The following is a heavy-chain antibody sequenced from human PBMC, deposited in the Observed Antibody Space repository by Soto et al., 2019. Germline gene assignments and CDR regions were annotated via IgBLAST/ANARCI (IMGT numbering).Heavy chain of an antibody. CDR1: GGSISSSSYY. D-gene: IGHD5-12*01. J-gene: IGHJ4*02. V-gene: IGHV4-39*01. Sequence: RSLTWTVSGGSISSSSYYWGWIRQPPGKGLEWIGSIYYSGSTYYNPSLKSRVTISVDTSKNQFSLKLSSVTAADTAVYYCARQWSGYGQGFDYWGQGTLVTVSS. CDR2: IYYSGST. CDR3: ARQWSGYGQGFDY.